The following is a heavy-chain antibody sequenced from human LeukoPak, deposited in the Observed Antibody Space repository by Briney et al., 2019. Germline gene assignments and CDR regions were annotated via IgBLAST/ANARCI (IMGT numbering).Heavy chain of an antibody. CDR3: AKDWQQLDYYYYGMDV. CDR1: GFTFSSYA. J-gene: IGHJ6*01. Sequence: GGSLRLSCAASGFTFSSYAMSWVRQAPGKGLEWVTAISGSGGSTYYADSVKGRFTISRDNSKNTLYLQMNSLRAEDTAVYYCAKDWQQLDYYYYGMDVWGQGTTVTVSS. V-gene: IGHV3-23*01. D-gene: IGHD6-13*01. CDR2: ISGSGGST.